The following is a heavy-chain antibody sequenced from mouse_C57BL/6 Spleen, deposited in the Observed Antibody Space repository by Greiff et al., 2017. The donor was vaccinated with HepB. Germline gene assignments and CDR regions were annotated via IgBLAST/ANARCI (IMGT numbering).Heavy chain of an antibody. J-gene: IGHJ3*01. V-gene: IGHV10-1*01. CDR3: VRQGSVRLAWFAY. Sequence: EVNVVESGGGLVQPKGSLKLSCAASGFSFNTYAMNWVRQAPGKGLEWVARIRSKSNNYATYYADSVKDRFTISRDDSESMLYLQMNNLKTEDTAMYYCVRQGSVRLAWFAYWGQGTLVTVSA. CDR2: IRSKSNNYAT. CDR1: GFSFNTYA. D-gene: IGHD3-2*02.